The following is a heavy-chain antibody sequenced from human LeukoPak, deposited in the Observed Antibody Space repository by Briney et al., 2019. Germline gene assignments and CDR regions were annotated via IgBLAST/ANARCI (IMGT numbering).Heavy chain of an antibody. D-gene: IGHD4-17*01. V-gene: IGHV1-8*01. Sequence: ASVKVSCKASGYTFTSYDTNWVRQATGQGLEWMGWMNPNSGNTGYAQKFQGRVTMTRNTSISTAYMELSSLRSEDTAVYYCAREGIKNDYGDSGRNWFDPWGQGTLVTVSS. J-gene: IGHJ5*02. CDR2: MNPNSGNT. CDR3: AREGIKNDYGDSGRNWFDP. CDR1: GYTFTSYD.